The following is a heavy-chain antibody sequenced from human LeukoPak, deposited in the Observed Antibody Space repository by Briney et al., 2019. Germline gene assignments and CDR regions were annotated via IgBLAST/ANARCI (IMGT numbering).Heavy chain of an antibody. CDR1: GGTFSSYA. CDR3: ARERGGPNNWFDP. D-gene: IGHD6-25*01. V-gene: IGHV1-69*04. Sequence: SVKVSCKASGGTFSSYAISWVRQAPGQGLEWMGRIIPILGIANYAQKFQGRVTITADKSTSTAYMELSSLRSEDTAVYYCARERGGPNNWFDPWGQGTLVTVSS. CDR2: IIPILGIA. J-gene: IGHJ5*02.